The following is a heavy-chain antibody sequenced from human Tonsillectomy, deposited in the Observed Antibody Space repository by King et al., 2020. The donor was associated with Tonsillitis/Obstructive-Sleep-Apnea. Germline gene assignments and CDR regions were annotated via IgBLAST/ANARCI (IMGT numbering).Heavy chain of an antibody. CDR2: IYPGDSDT. J-gene: IGHJ5*02. CDR3: ARGVTNWFDP. D-gene: IGHD2-21*02. V-gene: IGHV5-51*01. CDR1: GYSFTNYC. Sequence: QLVQSGAEVKKPGESLKISCKGSGYSFTNYCIAWVRQMPRKGLEWMGIIYPGDSDTRYSPSFQGQVTMSADKSTSTAYLQWSSLKASDTAIYYCARGVTNWFDPWGQGTLVTVSS.